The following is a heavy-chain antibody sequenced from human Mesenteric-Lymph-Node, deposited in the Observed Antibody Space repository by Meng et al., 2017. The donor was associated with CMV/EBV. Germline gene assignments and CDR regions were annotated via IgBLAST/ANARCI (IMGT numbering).Heavy chain of an antibody. CDR2: IYHSGST. Sequence: AGSGGSISSSQWWSWVRQPPGKGLEWIGEIYHSGSTNYNPSLKSRVTISVDKSKNQFSLKLSSVTAADTAVYYCARWEQQLRWFDPWGQGTLVTVSS. V-gene: IGHV4-4*02. J-gene: IGHJ5*02. D-gene: IGHD6-13*01. CDR3: ARWEQQLRWFDP. CDR1: GGSISSSQW.